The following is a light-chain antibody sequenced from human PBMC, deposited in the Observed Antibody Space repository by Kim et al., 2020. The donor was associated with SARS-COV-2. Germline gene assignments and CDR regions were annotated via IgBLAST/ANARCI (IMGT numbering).Light chain of an antibody. V-gene: IGKV3-20*01. Sequence: SPGERAHLACRASQSVGSTYLAWYQQKPGQAPRLLMYGASSRASGIPDRFSGSGSGTDFTLTISRVEPEDYAVYYCQQYGRSTRTFGQGTKVDIK. CDR3: QQYGRSTRT. CDR1: QSVGSTY. CDR2: GAS. J-gene: IGKJ1*01.